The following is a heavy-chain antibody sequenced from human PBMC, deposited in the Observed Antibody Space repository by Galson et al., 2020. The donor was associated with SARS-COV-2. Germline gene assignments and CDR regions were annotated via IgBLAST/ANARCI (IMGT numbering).Heavy chain of an antibody. Sequence: ASVKVSCTASVYTFTGYYMHCVRQAPGPGLEWMGWINPNSGVTNYAQTFQGRVTMTRDTSISTAYMALSRLRSDDTAVYYCARLLVRGSLYYCGMDVWGQGTTVTVSS. J-gene: IGHJ6*02. D-gene: IGHD3-10*01. CDR3: ARLLVRGSLYYCGMDV. V-gene: IGHV1-2*02. CDR2: INPNSGVT. CDR1: VYTFTGYY.